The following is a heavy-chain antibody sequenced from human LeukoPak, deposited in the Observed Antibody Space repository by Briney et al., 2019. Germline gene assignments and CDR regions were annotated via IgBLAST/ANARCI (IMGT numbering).Heavy chain of an antibody. D-gene: IGHD3-22*01. J-gene: IGHJ6*02. Sequence: GGSLRLSCAASGFTFSSYAMTWVRQAPGKGLEWVSEISGTGGTTYYADSVKGRFTISRDNSKNTLYLHMNSLRADDTAVYYCAKDRMSHYYDSSGYYHGDYYYYYGMDVWGQGTTVTVSS. V-gene: IGHV3-23*01. CDR1: GFTFSSYA. CDR2: ISGTGGTT. CDR3: AKDRMSHYYDSSGYYHGDYYYYYGMDV.